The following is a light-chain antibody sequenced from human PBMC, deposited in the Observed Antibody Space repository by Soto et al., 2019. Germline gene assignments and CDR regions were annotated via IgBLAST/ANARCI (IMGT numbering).Light chain of an antibody. CDR1: QSVSSSY. CDR2: GAS. J-gene: IGKJ1*01. CDR3: QQYDISPWT. Sequence: EIVLTQSPGTLSLSPGERATLSCRASQSVSSSYLAWYQQKPGQAPGLLIYGASSRATGIPDRFSGSGSGTDFTLTISRLEPEDFAVYYCQQYDISPWTFGQGTKVEIK. V-gene: IGKV3-20*01.